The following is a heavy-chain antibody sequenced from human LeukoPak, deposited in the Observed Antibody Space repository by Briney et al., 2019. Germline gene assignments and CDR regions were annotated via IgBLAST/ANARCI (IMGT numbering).Heavy chain of an antibody. V-gene: IGHV4-31*03. CDR1: GASISSGGYY. D-gene: IGHD3-10*01. CDR2: IYYGGST. Sequence: TSETLSLTCTVSGASISSGGYYWSWVRQDPGKGLEWIGYIYYGGSTYYNPSLKSRITISVDTSKNQFSLELISVTAADTAVYFCATADGGVRGYYFDYWGQGIMVTVSS. J-gene: IGHJ4*02. CDR3: ATADGGVRGYYFDY.